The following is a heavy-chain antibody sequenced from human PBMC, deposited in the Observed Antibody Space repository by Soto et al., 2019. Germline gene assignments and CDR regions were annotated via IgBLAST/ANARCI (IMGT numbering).Heavy chain of an antibody. D-gene: IGHD3-3*01. Sequence: ASVKVSCKASGYTFTSYGISWVRKAPGQGLEWMGWISAYNGNTNYAQKLQGRVTMTTDTSTSTAYMELRSLRSDDTAVYYCARGQNSIFGVVSRYYGMDVWGQGTTVTVSS. CDR1: GYTFTSYG. CDR2: ISAYNGNT. J-gene: IGHJ6*02. V-gene: IGHV1-18*01. CDR3: ARGQNSIFGVVSRYYGMDV.